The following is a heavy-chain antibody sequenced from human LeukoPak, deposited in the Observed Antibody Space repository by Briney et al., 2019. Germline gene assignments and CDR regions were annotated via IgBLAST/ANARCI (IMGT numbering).Heavy chain of an antibody. CDR1: GFTFSSYA. D-gene: IGHD6-19*01. CDR2: ISGSGGST. J-gene: IGHJ4*02. CDR3: AKGSSDWSGPTGVFDY. V-gene: IGHV3-23*01. Sequence: GGSLRLSCAASGFTFSSYAMSWVRQAPGKGLEWVSAISGSGGSTYYADSVKGRFTISRDNSKNTLYLQMNSLRVDDTAVYYCAKGSSDWSGPTGVFDYWGQGTLVTGSS.